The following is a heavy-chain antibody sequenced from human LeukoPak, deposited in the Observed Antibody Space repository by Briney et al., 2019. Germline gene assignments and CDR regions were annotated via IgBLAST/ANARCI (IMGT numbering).Heavy chain of an antibody. V-gene: IGHV3-7*03. D-gene: IGHD7-27*01. CDR3: ARDVPWGYFDY. CDR2: IKGEGSDK. Sequence: PGGSLRLPFVAPGFPFPNYWMAWVRPAPGKGLGWVASIKGEGSDKNHSECVKGQFTVSRDNAKNSLYLEMNNLGAEYTAVYYCARDVPWGYFDYWGQGTLVTSSS. CDR1: GFPFPNYW. J-gene: IGHJ4*02.